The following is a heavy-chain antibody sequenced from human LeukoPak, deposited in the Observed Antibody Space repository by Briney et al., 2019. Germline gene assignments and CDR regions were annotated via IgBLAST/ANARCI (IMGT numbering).Heavy chain of an antibody. Sequence: GGSLRLSCAASGFTFSSCGMHWVRQAPGKGLEWVAFIRYDGSTKYYADSVKGRFTIYRDNSKNTLCLQMNSLRAEDTAVYYCAGGTVTTFDYWGQGTLVTVSS. CDR3: AGGTVTTFDY. D-gene: IGHD4-17*01. J-gene: IGHJ4*02. CDR2: IRYDGSTK. CDR1: GFTFSSCG. V-gene: IGHV3-30*02.